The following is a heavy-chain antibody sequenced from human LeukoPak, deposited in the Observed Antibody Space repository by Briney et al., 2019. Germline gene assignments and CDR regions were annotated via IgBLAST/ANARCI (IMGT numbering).Heavy chain of an antibody. Sequence: GGSLRLFCAASGFTFCSLVMSWVRQAPGKGLEVVPAISGSGGSTYYADSVKGRFTISRDNSKNTLYLQMNSLRAEDTAVYYCAKDGMATPYRGPFDYWGQGTMVTVSS. J-gene: IGHJ4*02. D-gene: IGHD5-24*01. CDR2: ISGSGGST. V-gene: IGHV3-23*01. CDR1: GFTFCSLV. CDR3: AKDGMATPYRGPFDY.